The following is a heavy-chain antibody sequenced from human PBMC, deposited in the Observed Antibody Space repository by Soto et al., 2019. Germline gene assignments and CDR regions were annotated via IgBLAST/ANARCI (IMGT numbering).Heavy chain of an antibody. J-gene: IGHJ4*02. V-gene: IGHV4-31*03. CDR1: GGSISSSGYF. CDR3: ARGVLY. D-gene: IGHD1-1*01. Sequence: QVQLQESGPGLVKPSQTLSLTCTVSGGSISSSGYFWSWIRQPPGKGLEWIGNIFYSGTSYYNPSLKSRVNISVDTSKNQFSLKLSSVTAADTAVYFCARGVLYWGQGTLVTVSS. CDR2: IFYSGTS.